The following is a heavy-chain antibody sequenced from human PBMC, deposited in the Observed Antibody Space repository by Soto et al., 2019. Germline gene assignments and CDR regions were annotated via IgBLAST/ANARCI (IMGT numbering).Heavy chain of an antibody. CDR3: ARGVYDFWSGHPEGPDY. CDR1: GFTFSGSA. CDR2: IRSKANRYAT. V-gene: IGHV3-73*02. D-gene: IGHD3-3*01. Sequence: EVQLVESGGGLVQPGGSLKVSCAASGFTFSGSAMHWVRQASGKGLEWVGRIRSKANRYATAYAVSVKGRFTISRDDSRNTAYLQMNSLKTEDTAVYYCARGVYDFWSGHPEGPDYWGQGTVVTVSS. J-gene: IGHJ4*02.